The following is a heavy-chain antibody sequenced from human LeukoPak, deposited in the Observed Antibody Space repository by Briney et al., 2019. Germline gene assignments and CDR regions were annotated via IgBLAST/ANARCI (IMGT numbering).Heavy chain of an antibody. Sequence: QSGGSLRLSCAASGFTFSSYSMNGVRQAPGKGLEGVSSISGSGGSTYYADSVKGRFTISRENSKNTLYLQMNSLRAEDAAIYFCAKPYRTGWDAYDMWGQGTMVTVSS. CDR2: ISGSGGST. V-gene: IGHV3-23*01. J-gene: IGHJ3*02. CDR1: GFTFSSYS. D-gene: IGHD6-19*01. CDR3: AKPYRTGWDAYDM.